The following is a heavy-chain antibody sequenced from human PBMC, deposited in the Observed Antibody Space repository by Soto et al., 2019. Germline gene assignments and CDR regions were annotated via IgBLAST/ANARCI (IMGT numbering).Heavy chain of an antibody. D-gene: IGHD3-22*01. Sequence: GGSLRLSCAASGFTFSSYAMSWVRQAPGKGLEWVSAISGSGGGTYSADSVKGRFTISRDNSKNTLYLQMNCLRAEDTAVYYCAKTYDSSGYYYLGLDYWGQGTLVTVSS. CDR3: AKTYDSSGYYYLGLDY. CDR2: ISGSGGGT. J-gene: IGHJ4*02. V-gene: IGHV3-23*01. CDR1: GFTFSSYA.